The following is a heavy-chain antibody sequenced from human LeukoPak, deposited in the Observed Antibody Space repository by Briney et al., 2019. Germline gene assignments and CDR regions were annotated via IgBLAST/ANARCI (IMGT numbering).Heavy chain of an antibody. CDR2: ISSSGSDI. J-gene: IGHJ4*02. Sequence: GGSLRLSCAASGFSFSDSYMSWIRQAPGKGLESLAYISSSGSDITYADSVKGRFTISRDNAKNSLYLQMNSLKAEDTAIYYCSRDPRLLDYWGQGTLVTVSS. D-gene: IGHD2/OR15-2a*01. CDR3: SRDPRLLDY. V-gene: IGHV3-11*01. CDR1: GFSFSDSY.